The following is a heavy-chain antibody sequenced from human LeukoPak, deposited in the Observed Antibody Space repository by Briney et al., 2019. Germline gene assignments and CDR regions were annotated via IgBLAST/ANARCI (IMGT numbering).Heavy chain of an antibody. CDR3: ARGGGLDV. Sequence: GGSLRLSCAASGFTVSNNYMSWARKAPGKGLEWVASINHNGNVNYYVDSVKGRFAISRDNAKNSLYLQMSNLRAEDTAVYFCARGGGLDVWGQGATVTVSS. V-gene: IGHV3-7*03. CDR2: INHNGNVN. CDR1: GFTVSNNY. J-gene: IGHJ6*02. D-gene: IGHD3-16*01.